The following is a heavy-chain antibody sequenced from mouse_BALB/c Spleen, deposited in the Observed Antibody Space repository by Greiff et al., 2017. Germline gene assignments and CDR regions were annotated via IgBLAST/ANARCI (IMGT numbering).Heavy chain of an antibody. Sequence: QVQLQQSGAELAKPGASVKMSCKASGYTFTSYWMHWVKQRPGQGLEWIGYINPSTGYTEYNQKFKDKATLTADKSSSTAYMQLSSLTSEDSAVYYCARATGRGYDEGYAMDYWGQGTSVTVSS. D-gene: IGHD2-2*01. CDR2: INPSTGYT. J-gene: IGHJ4*01. CDR3: ARATGRGYDEGYAMDY. V-gene: IGHV1-7*01. CDR1: GYTFTSYW.